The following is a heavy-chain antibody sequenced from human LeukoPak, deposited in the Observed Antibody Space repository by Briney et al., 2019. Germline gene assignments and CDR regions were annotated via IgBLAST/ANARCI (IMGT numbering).Heavy chain of an antibody. CDR2: IYTSGST. J-gene: IGHJ4*02. D-gene: IGHD3-22*01. CDR1: GGSISTSNYY. Sequence: PSETLSLTCTASGGSISTSNYYWSWIRQPAGKGLEWIGRIYTSGSTNYNPSLKSRVTISVDTSKNQFSLKLSSVTAADTAVYYCARESLYYYDSSGYYLFDYWGQGTLVTVSS. V-gene: IGHV4-61*02. CDR3: ARESLYYYDSSGYYLFDY.